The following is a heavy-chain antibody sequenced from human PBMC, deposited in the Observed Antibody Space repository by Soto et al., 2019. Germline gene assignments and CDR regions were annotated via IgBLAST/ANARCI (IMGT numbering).Heavy chain of an antibody. CDR3: AKSGLDSSSYYVCNFDY. V-gene: IGHV3-23*01. CDR2: TSGSGGST. CDR1: GFTFSSYA. Sequence: EVQLLESGGGLVQPGGSLRLSCAASGFTFSSYAMSWVRQAPGKGLEWVSATSGSGGSTYYADSVKGRVTISRDKTKNTMYMQMNSMRTEDTAVYYWAKSGLDSSSYYVCNFDYWGQGTMVTVSS. D-gene: IGHD3-22*01. J-gene: IGHJ4*02.